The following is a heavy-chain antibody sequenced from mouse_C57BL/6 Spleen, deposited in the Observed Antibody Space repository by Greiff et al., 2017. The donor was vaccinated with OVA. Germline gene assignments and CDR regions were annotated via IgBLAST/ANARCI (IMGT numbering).Heavy chain of an antibody. CDR3: ARDDYYGSSLDY. CDR1: GFTFSDYY. Sequence: EVQLVESEGGLVQPGSSMKLSCTASGFTFSDYYMAWVRQVPEKGLEWVANINYDGSSTYYLDSLKSRFIISRDNAKNILYLQMSSLKSEDTATYYCARDDYYGSSLDYWGQGTTLTVSS. V-gene: IGHV5-16*01. CDR2: INYDGSST. D-gene: IGHD1-1*01. J-gene: IGHJ2*01.